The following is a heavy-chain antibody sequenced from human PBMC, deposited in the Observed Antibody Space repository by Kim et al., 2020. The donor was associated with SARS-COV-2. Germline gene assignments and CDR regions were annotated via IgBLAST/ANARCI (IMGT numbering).Heavy chain of an antibody. CDR3: ARQGAGRSGMDV. CDR1: GGSISSSSYY. Sequence: SETLSLTCTVSGGSISSSSYYWGWIRQPPGKGLEWIGSIYYSGSTYYNPSLKSRVTISVDTSKNQFSLKLSSVTAADTAVYYCARQGAGRSGMDVWGQGT. J-gene: IGHJ6*02. D-gene: IGHD6-19*01. CDR2: IYYSGST. V-gene: IGHV4-39*01.